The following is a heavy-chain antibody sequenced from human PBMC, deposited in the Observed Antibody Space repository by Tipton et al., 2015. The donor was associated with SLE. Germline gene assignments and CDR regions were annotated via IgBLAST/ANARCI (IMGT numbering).Heavy chain of an antibody. CDR1: GASISSGSYF. D-gene: IGHD1-7*01. CDR2: IHTSGNT. CDR3: ARATDWNLSPDV. Sequence: LRLSCTVSGASISSGSYFWGWIRQSAGEGLEWLGRIHTSGNTHYNPSLSSRLTISVDTSKDQFSLRLTSVTAADTAVYYCARATDWNLSPDVWGKGTTVTVSS. V-gene: IGHV4-61*02. J-gene: IGHJ6*04.